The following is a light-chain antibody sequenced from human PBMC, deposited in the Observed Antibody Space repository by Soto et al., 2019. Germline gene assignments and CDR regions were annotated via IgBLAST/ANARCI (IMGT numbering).Light chain of an antibody. CDR2: GAS. V-gene: IGKV3-20*01. J-gene: IGKJ4*01. CDR1: QSLSSSN. CDR3: QQYGNSRLT. Sequence: EIVLTQSPGTLSLSPGERATLSCRASQSLSSSNLAWYQQKPGQAPRLLIYGASSRATGIPDRFSGSGSGTDFTLTISRLEPEDFAVYYCQQYGNSRLTFGGGTKVDIK.